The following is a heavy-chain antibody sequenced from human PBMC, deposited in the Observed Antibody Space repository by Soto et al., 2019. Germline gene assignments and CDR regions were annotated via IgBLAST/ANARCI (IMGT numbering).Heavy chain of an antibody. V-gene: IGHV4-30-4*01. J-gene: IGHJ4*02. CDR1: GGSIRNGAYY. CDR3: VTVNLVGAAYYFDY. D-gene: IGHD1-26*01. CDR2: VYYSGTT. Sequence: SETLSLTCTVSGGSIRNGAYYWGWIRQPPGKGLEWIGYVYYSGTTYSHPSLNSRVSISVDTSENQFSLRLTSVTAADTAVYYCVTVNLVGAAYYFDYWGPGTLVTVSS.